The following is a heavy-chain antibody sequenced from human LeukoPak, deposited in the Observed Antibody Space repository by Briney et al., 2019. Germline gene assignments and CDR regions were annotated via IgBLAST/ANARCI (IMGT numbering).Heavy chain of an antibody. CDR1: GFTFSSYG. CDR3: ARGVGATHFDY. J-gene: IGHJ4*02. Sequence: RSGGSLRLSCAASGFTFSSYGMHWVRQAPGKGLEWVALIPYDGTNKYYADSVKGRFTISRDNSKNALYLQMNSLRAEDTAVYYCARGVGATHFDYWGQGTLVTVSS. CDR2: IPYDGTNK. V-gene: IGHV3-30*03. D-gene: IGHD1-26*01.